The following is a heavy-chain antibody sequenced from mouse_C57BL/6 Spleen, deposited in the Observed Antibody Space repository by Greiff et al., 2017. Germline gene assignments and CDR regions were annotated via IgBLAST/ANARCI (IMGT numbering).Heavy chain of an antibody. Sequence: QVQLQQPGAELVRPGSSVKLSCKASGYTFTSYWMHWVKQRPIQGLEWIGNIDPSDSETHYNQKFKDKATLTVDKSSSTAYMQLSSLTSEDSAVYYCARSEGWLRGFDVWGTGTTVTVSS. CDR2: IDPSDSET. CDR3: ARSEGWLRGFDV. D-gene: IGHD2-2*01. J-gene: IGHJ1*03. CDR1: GYTFTSYW. V-gene: IGHV1-52*01.